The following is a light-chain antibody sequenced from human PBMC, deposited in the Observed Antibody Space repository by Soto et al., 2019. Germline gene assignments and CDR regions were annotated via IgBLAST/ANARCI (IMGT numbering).Light chain of an antibody. V-gene: IGLV6-57*02. J-gene: IGLJ2*01. CDR1: SGSIASNY. Sequence: NFMLTQPHSVSESPGKTVTISCTGSSGSIASNYVQWFQQRPGSAPTTVIYEDNQRPSGVPDRFSGSIDSSSNSASLTISGLRTEDEADYYCQSYDARNVVFGGGTKLTV. CDR2: EDN. CDR3: QSYDARNVV.